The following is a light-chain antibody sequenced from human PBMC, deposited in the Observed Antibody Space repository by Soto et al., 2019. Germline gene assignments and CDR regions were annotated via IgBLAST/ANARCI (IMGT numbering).Light chain of an antibody. CDR2: NVS. CDR1: SSDVGGYNY. J-gene: IGLJ2*01. Sequence: SVLTQAASVSGSPGQSITISCTGTSSDVGGYNYVSWYQQHPGKAPKLMIYNVSNRPSGVSNRFSGSKSGNTASLTISGLQAEDEGHYYCSSFTSTNTVLFGGGTQLTVL. V-gene: IGLV2-14*01. CDR3: SSFTSTNTVL.